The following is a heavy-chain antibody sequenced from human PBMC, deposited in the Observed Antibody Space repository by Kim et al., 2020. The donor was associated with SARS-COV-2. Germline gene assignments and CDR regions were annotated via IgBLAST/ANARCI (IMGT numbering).Heavy chain of an antibody. V-gene: IGHV4-59*01. Sequence: NDNPALESRVTISVDTSKNQFSLKRSSVTAADTAVCYCARDVSGSLAFDIWGQGTMVTVSS. J-gene: IGHJ3*02. D-gene: IGHD1-26*01. CDR3: ARDVSGSLAFDI.